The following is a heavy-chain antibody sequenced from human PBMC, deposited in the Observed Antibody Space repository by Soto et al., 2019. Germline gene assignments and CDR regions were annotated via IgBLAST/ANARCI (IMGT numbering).Heavy chain of an antibody. CDR1: GGTFSSYA. Sequence: QVQLVQSGAEVKKPGSSVKVSCKASGGTFSSYAISWVRQAPGQGLEWMGGIIPIFGKANHAQKFQGRVTITADESTSTAYMELSSLRSEDTAVYYCARDGGYCSSTSCLDAFDIWGQGTMVTVSS. CDR3: ARDGGYCSSTSCLDAFDI. V-gene: IGHV1-69*01. J-gene: IGHJ3*02. D-gene: IGHD2-2*01. CDR2: IIPIFGKA.